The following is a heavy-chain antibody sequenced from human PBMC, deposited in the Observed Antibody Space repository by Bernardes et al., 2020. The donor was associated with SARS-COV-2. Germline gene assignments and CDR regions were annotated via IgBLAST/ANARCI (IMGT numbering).Heavy chain of an antibody. V-gene: IGHV4-34*01. CDR2: INHSGST. CDR3: ARSEIAATPLDY. D-gene: IGHD2-15*01. J-gene: IGHJ4*02. CDR1: GGSFSGYY. Sequence: LSLTCAVYGGSFSGYYWSWIRQPPGKGLEWIGEINHSGSTNYNPSLKSRVTISVDTSKNQFSLKLSSVTAADTAVYYCARSEIAATPLDYWGQGTLVTVSS.